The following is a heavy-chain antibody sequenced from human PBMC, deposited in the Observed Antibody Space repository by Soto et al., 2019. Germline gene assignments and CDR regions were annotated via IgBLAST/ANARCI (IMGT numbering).Heavy chain of an antibody. CDR3: ARDLGCSGGSCYSGYNWFDP. CDR2: ISSSSSYI. D-gene: IGHD2-15*01. CDR1: GFTFSSYS. J-gene: IGHJ5*02. Sequence: EVQLVESGGGLVKPGGSLRLSCAASGFTFSSYSMNWVRQAPGKGLEWVSSISSSSSYIYYADSVKGRFTISRDNAKNSLYLQMNSLRAEDTAVYYCARDLGCSGGSCYSGYNWFDPWGHGTLVTVSS. V-gene: IGHV3-21*01.